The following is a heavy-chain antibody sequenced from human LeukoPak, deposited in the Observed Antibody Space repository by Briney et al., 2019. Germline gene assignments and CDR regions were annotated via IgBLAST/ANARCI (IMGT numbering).Heavy chain of an antibody. CDR3: ARDFKDVITMVREQVTRDYYYYGMDV. CDR2: ISYDGSNK. Sequence: PGGSLRLSCAASGFTFSSYAMHWVRQAPGKGLEWVAVISYDGSNKYYADSVKGRFTISRDNSKNTLYLQMNSLRAEDTAVYYCARDFKDVITMVREQVTRDYYYYGMDVWGQGTTVTVSS. CDR1: GFTFSSYA. V-gene: IGHV3-30-3*01. J-gene: IGHJ6*02. D-gene: IGHD3-10*01.